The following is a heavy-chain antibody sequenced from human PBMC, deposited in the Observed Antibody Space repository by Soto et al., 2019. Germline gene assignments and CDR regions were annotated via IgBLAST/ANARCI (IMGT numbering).Heavy chain of an antibody. V-gene: IGHV3-7*01. J-gene: IGHJ4*02. D-gene: IGHD6-19*01. CDR3: ARWAGFGEDY. Sequence: EVQLVESGGGLVQSGGSLRLSCKASGFTFSSYWMSWVRQAPGKGLEWVANIKQDGSEKYYVDSVKGRFTISRDNAKSSLSLQMNSLRVEDTAVYYCARWAGFGEDYWGQGTLVTVSS. CDR1: GFTFSSYW. CDR2: IKQDGSEK.